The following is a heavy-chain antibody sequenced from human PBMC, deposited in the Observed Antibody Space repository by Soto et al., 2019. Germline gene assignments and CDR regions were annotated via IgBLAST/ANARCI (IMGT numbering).Heavy chain of an antibody. V-gene: IGHV3-33*01. Sequence: GGSLRLSCAASGFTFSSYGMHWVRQAPGKGLEWVAVIWYDGSNKYYADSVKGRFTISRDNSKNTLYLQMNSLRAEDTAVYYCAILTLQGCMDVWGQGTTVTVSS. CDR3: AILTLQGCMDV. CDR2: IWYDGSNK. CDR1: GFTFSSYG. J-gene: IGHJ6*02. D-gene: IGHD2-8*01.